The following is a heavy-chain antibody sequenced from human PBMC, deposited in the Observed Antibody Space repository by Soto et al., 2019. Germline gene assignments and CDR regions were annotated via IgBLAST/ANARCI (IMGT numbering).Heavy chain of an antibody. CDR1: GGSISSGGYY. V-gene: IGHV4-31*03. Sequence: QVQLQESGPGLVKPSQTLSLTCTVSGGSISSGGYYWSWIRQHPGKGLEWIGYIYYSGSTYTNPYLKSRVTISVGTSKNQFSLVLSCVTAEDTAVYYGAREPSIWGRRTLGSDSS. CDR3: AREPSI. CDR2: IYYSGST. J-gene: IGHJ4*02.